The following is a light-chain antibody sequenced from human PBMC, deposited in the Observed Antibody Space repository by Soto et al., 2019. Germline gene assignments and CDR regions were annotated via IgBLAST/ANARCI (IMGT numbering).Light chain of an antibody. Sequence: QSALTQPASVSGSPGQSITISCAGTSSDVGSFNLVSWYQQHPGEAPQLIIYEASKRPSGVSNRFSGSKSGNTASLTISGLRAEDEADYYCCPYAGGSTYVFGTGTKLTVL. CDR1: SSDVGSFNL. V-gene: IGLV2-23*01. CDR2: EAS. CDR3: CPYAGGSTYV. J-gene: IGLJ1*01.